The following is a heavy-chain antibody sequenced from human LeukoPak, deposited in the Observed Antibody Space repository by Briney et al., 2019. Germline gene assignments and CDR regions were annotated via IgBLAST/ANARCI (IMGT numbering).Heavy chain of an antibody. Sequence: GGSLRLSCAASGFTFSSYDMHWVRQATGKGLEWVSAIGTAGDTYYPGSVKGRFTISRENAKNSLYLQMNSLRAEDTAVYYCATSRYYDSSGLSDYWGQGTLVTVSS. CDR3: ATSRYYDSSGLSDY. CDR2: IGTAGDT. CDR1: GFTFSSYD. D-gene: IGHD3-22*01. V-gene: IGHV3-13*01. J-gene: IGHJ4*02.